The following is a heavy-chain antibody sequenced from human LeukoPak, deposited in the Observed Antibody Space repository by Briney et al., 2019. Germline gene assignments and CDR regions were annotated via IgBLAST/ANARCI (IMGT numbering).Heavy chain of an antibody. CDR3: AKPVGTRLPGDFDY. J-gene: IGHJ4*02. CDR1: GFTFSNYA. Sequence: GGSLRLSCAASGFTFSNYAMSWVRQAPGKGLEWVSAISGSGGGTYYADSVKGRFTISRDNYKNTLYLQMNSLRAEDTAVYYCAKPVGTRLPGDFDYWGQGTLVTVSS. CDR2: ISGSGGGT. V-gene: IGHV3-23*01. D-gene: IGHD2-2*01.